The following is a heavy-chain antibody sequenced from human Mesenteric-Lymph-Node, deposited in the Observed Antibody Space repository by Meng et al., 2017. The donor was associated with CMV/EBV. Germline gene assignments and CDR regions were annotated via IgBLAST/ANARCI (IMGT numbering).Heavy chain of an antibody. D-gene: IGHD2-2*01. Sequence: ISSSNWWSWVRQPPGKGLEWIGEIYHSGSTNYNPSLKSRVTISVDKSKNQFSLKLSSVTAADTAVYYCARGGGYCSSTSCWHNWFDPWGQGTLVTVSS. CDR3: ARGGGYCSSTSCWHNWFDP. V-gene: IGHV4-4*02. CDR2: IYHSGST. J-gene: IGHJ5*02. CDR1: ISSSNW.